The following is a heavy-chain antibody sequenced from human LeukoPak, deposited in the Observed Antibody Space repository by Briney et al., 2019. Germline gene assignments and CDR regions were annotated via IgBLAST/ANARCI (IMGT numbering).Heavy chain of an antibody. V-gene: IGHV4-59*12. CDR2: IYYSGST. Sequence: SETLSLTCTVSGGYISSYYWSWIRQPPGKGLEWIGYIYYSGSTNYNPSLKSRVTISVDTSKNQFSLKLTSVTAADTAMYYCARVSSSAWLDIWGQGTMVTVSS. J-gene: IGHJ3*02. CDR1: GGYISSYY. CDR3: ARVSSSAWLDI. D-gene: IGHD6-19*01.